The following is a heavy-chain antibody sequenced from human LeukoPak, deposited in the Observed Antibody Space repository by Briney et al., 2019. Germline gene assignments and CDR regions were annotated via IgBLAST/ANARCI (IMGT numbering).Heavy chain of an antibody. Sequence: GGSLRLSCTTSGFTFRNYGMHWVRQAPGKGPEWLTFIHDDGFTSFYAASVQGRFTISRDNSKDTLYLQMHTLESADTAIYYCVRAPARGHYDGTGYDFDYWGQGTLVTVSS. CDR1: GFTFRNYG. D-gene: IGHD3-22*01. CDR3: VRAPARGHYDGTGYDFDY. CDR2: IHDDGFTS. J-gene: IGHJ4*02. V-gene: IGHV3-30*02.